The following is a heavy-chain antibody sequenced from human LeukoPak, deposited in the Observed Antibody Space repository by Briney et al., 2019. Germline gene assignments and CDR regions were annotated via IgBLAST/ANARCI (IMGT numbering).Heavy chain of an antibody. D-gene: IGHD6-13*01. CDR2: INHSGST. Sequence: SETLSLTCAVYGGSSSGYYWSWIRQPPGKGLEWIGEINHSGSTNYNPSLKSRVTISVDTSKNQFSLKLSSVTAADTAVYYCARRRSSSWYEGSGWFDPWGQGTLVIVSS. CDR3: ARRRSSSWYEGSGWFDP. CDR1: GGSSSGYY. J-gene: IGHJ5*02. V-gene: IGHV4-34*01.